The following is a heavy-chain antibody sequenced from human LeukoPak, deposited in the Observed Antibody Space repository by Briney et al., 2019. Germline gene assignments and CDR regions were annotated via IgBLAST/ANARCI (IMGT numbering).Heavy chain of an antibody. CDR1: GFTFSSYS. J-gene: IGHJ4*02. Sequence: GGSLRLSCAASGFTFSSYSMNWVRQAPGKGLEWVSYISSSSSTICYADSVKGRFTISRDNAKNSLYLQMNSLRAEDTAVYYCARVPSDYDYVWGSYRSYPGYYFDYWGQGTLVTVSS. CDR3: ARVPSDYDYVWGSYRSYPGYYFDY. V-gene: IGHV3-48*01. CDR2: ISSSSSTI. D-gene: IGHD3-16*02.